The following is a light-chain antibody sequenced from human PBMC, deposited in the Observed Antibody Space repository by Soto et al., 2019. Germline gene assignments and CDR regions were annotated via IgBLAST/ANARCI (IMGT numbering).Light chain of an antibody. V-gene: IGLV1-40*01. CDR1: SSNIGAGYD. J-gene: IGLJ3*02. Sequence: QSVLTQPPSVSGAPGQRVTISCTGSSSNIGAGYDVHWYQQLPGTAPKLLIYGNSNRPSGVPDRFSGSKSGTSASLAITGLQAEDEADYYGQSYDSSLGGWVVGGGTKLTVL. CDR2: GNS. CDR3: QSYDSSLGGWV.